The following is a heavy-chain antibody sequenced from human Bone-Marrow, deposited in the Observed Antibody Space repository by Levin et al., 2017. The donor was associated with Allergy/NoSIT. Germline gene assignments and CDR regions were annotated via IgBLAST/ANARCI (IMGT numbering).Heavy chain of an antibody. CDR1: GYTFTDFW. V-gene: IGHV1-2*02. Sequence: ASVKVSCKASGYTFTDFWIHWARQAPGQGLEWMGYINPNSGVTVYARKFQGRVTLTRDTSINTAYMELTWLRSDDTAMYYCARDDRIAGEDFWGQGTLVTVSS. CDR2: INPNSGVT. D-gene: IGHD6-13*01. J-gene: IGHJ4*02. CDR3: ARDDRIAGEDF.